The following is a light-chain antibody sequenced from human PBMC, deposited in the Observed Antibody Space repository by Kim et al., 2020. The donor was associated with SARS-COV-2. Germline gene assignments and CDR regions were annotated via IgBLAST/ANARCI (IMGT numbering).Light chain of an antibody. CDR2: EVS. V-gene: IGLV2-23*02. CDR3: CSYAGSSTYV. CDR1: SSDVGSYNL. J-gene: IGLJ1*01. Sequence: GQSITMSCTRTSSDVGSYNLVSWYQQHPGKAPKLMIYEVSKRPSGVSNRFSGSKSGNTASLTISGLQAEDEADYYCCSYAGSSTYVFGTGTKVTVL.